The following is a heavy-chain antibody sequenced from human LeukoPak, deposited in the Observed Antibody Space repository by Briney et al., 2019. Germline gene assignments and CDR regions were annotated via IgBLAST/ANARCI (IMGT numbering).Heavy chain of an antibody. V-gene: IGHV3-23*01. CDR3: AKDPMLPFYYYDSSGYTDY. J-gene: IGHJ4*02. D-gene: IGHD3-22*01. Sequence: GGSLRLSCAASGFTFSSYAMSWVRQAPGKELEWVSAISGSGGSTYYADSVKGRFTISRDNSKNTLYLQMNSLRAEDTAVYYCAKDPMLPFYYYDSSGYTDYWGQGTLVTVSS. CDR2: ISGSGGST. CDR1: GFTFSSYA.